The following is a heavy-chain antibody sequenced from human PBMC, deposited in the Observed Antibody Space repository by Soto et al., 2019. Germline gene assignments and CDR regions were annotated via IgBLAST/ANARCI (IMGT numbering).Heavy chain of an antibody. D-gene: IGHD6-6*01. CDR3: ARDVGYSSSSYFDY. Sequence: QVQLVQSGAEVKKPGASVKVSCKASGYTFTGYYMHWVRQAPGQGLEWMGWINPNSGGTNYAQKFQGWVTMTRDTSISPAYMELSRLRSDDTAVYYCARDVGYSSSSYFDYWGQGTLVTVSS. CDR2: INPNSGGT. J-gene: IGHJ4*02. CDR1: GYTFTGYY. V-gene: IGHV1-2*04.